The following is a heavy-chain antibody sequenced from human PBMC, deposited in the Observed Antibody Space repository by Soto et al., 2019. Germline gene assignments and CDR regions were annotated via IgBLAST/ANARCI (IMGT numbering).Heavy chain of an antibody. CDR3: AKDLLDSNYANTTPSDYFDY. D-gene: IGHD4-4*01. V-gene: IGHV3-23*01. CDR2: ISGSGGST. Sequence: PGGSLRLSCAASGFTFSSYAMSWVRQAPGKGLEWVSAISGSGGSTYYADSVKGRFTISRDNSKNTLYLQMNSLRAEDTAVYYCAKDLLDSNYANTTPSDYFDYWGQRTLVTVSS. CDR1: GFTFSSYA. J-gene: IGHJ4*02.